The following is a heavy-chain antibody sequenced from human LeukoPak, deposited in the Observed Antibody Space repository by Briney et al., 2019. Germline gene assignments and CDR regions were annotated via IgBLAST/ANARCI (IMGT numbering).Heavy chain of an antibody. Sequence: GGSLTLSCAASGFTVSSNYMSWVRQAPGGGREWVSVIYSCGSTYYADAVKGRFTISRDNYNNTLYLQMNSMRAEDTAVYYCARDGEFLTGYYPYYYYMDVWGKGTTVTVSS. J-gene: IGHJ6*03. CDR1: GFTVSSNY. CDR2: IYSCGST. CDR3: ARDGEFLTGYYPYYYYMDV. D-gene: IGHD3-9*01. V-gene: IGHV3-66*03.